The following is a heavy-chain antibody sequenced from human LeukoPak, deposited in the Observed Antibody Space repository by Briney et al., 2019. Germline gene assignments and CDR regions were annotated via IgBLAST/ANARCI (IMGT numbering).Heavy chain of an antibody. J-gene: IGHJ4*02. CDR1: GFSFSDFW. D-gene: IGHD3-10*01. V-gene: IGHV3-74*01. Sequence: GGSLRLSCTASGFSFSDFWMHLVRQVPGKGLVWVSRIRGDGYDTNYADSVRGRFTISRDNAQNTLYLQMNSLRTEDTAVYYCASDRVLGSGSLDNWGQGTLVTVSS. CDR3: ASDRVLGSGSLDN. CDR2: IRGDGYDT.